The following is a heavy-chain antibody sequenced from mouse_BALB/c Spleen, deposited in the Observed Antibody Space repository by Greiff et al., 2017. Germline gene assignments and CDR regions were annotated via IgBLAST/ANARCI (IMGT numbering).Heavy chain of an antibody. J-gene: IGHJ2*01. CDR2: ISYSGST. CDR3: ARWGGYDYDGDY. Sequence: VQLQQSGPSLVKPSQTLSLTCSFTGDSITSGYWNWIRKFPGNKLEYMGYISYSGSTYYNPSLKSRISITRDTSKNQYYLQLKSVTTEDTATYYCARWGGYDYDGDYWGQGTTLTVSS. D-gene: IGHD2-4*01. V-gene: IGHV3-8*02. CDR1: GDSITSGY.